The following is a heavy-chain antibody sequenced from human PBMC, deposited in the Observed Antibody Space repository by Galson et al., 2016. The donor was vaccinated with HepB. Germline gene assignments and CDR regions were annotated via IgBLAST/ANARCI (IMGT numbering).Heavy chain of an antibody. Sequence: SLRLSCAASGFTFSNYAMTWVRQAPGKGLEWVSGIRGDGDNTDYADSVKGRFSISRDNSKNTLFLQMNSLRAEDTAVYHCAKAEKWEHDFWGQGTLVTVSS. J-gene: IGHJ4*02. CDR1: GFTFSNYA. V-gene: IGHV3-23*01. CDR3: AKAEKWEHDF. CDR2: IRGDGDNT. D-gene: IGHD1/OR15-1a*01.